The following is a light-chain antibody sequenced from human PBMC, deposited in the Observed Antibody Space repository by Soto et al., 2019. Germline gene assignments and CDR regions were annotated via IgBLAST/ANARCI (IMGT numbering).Light chain of an antibody. J-gene: IGKJ2*01. CDR1: QSVSSSY. Sequence: EIVLTQSPGTLSLSPGERATLSCRASQSVSSSYLAWYQHKPGQAPRLLIYGASSRATGIPDRFRGSGSGTDFTIPISRLEPEDFAVYYCQQYGRSPHTFGQGTKLEIK. CDR2: GAS. V-gene: IGKV3-20*01. CDR3: QQYGRSPHT.